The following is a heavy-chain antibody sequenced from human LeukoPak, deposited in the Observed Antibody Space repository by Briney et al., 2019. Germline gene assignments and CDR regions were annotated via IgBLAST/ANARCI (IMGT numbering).Heavy chain of an antibody. CDR2: ISSSSSKM. V-gene: IGHV3-21*01. J-gene: IGHJ5*02. CDR1: GFTFSSYS. D-gene: IGHD4-17*01. Sequence: GGSLRLSCAASGFTFSSYSMNWVRQAPGKGLEWVSSISSSSSKMYYADSVKGRSTISRDNAKNSPYLQMNSLRAEDTAVYYCAREDGEGFDPWGQGTLVTVSS. CDR3: AREDGEGFDP.